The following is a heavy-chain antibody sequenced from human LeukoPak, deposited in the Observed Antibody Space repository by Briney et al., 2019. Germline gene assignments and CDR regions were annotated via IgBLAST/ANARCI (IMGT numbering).Heavy chain of an antibody. Sequence: PSETLSLTCTVSGYSISSGYYWGWIRQPPGKGLEWIGSIYHSGSTHYNPSLKSRVTISVDTSKNQFSLKLSSVTAADTAVYYCAREGSSGDFWSGSFDYWGQGTLVTVSS. D-gene: IGHD3-3*01. J-gene: IGHJ4*02. CDR2: IYHSGST. CDR3: AREGSSGDFWSGSFDY. CDR1: GYSISSGYY. V-gene: IGHV4-38-2*02.